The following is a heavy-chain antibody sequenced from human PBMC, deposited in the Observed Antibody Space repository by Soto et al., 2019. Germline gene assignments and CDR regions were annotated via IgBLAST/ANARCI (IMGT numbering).Heavy chain of an antibody. CDR1: GDSVSSNSAA. CDR3: ARERDTAMVNFMDV. CDR2: TYYRSKWDN. V-gene: IGHV6-1*01. Sequence: PSQTLSLTCAISGDSVSSNSAAWNWIRQSPSRGLEWLGKTYYRSKWDNDYAESVISRITISPDTSKNLFSLQLSSVTPEDTAVYLCARERDTAMVNFMDVWGQGTTVTVSS. D-gene: IGHD5-18*01. J-gene: IGHJ6*02.